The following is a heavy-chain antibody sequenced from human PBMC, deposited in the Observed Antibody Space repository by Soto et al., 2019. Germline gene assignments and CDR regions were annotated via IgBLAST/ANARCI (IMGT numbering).Heavy chain of an antibody. Sequence: PGGSLRLSCAASGFTFSRYAMSWVRQAPGKGLEWVSTISGSGSTTYYADSVKGRFTISRDNSKNTLYLQMNSLRAEDTAVYYCASFPVYDYWGQGTLVTVSS. J-gene: IGHJ4*02. CDR1: GFTFSRYA. CDR2: ISGSGSTT. CDR3: ASFPVYDY. V-gene: IGHV3-23*01.